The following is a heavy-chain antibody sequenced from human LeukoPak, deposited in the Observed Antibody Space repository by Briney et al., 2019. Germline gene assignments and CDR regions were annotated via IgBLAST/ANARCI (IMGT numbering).Heavy chain of an antibody. Sequence: PGGSLRLSCAASGFTFSSYEMNWVRQAPGKGLEWVSYISSSGSTIYYADSVKGRFTISRDNSKNTLYLQMNSLRAEDTAVYYCARDREFYDILTGYKVSHYFDYWGQGTLVTVSS. CDR2: ISSSGSTI. V-gene: IGHV3-48*03. D-gene: IGHD3-9*01. CDR1: GFTFSSYE. J-gene: IGHJ4*02. CDR3: ARDREFYDILTGYKVSHYFDY.